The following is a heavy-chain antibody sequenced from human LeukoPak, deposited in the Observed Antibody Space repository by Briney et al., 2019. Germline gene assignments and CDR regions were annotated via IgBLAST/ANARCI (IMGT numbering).Heavy chain of an antibody. D-gene: IGHD1-26*01. CDR3: ARAYVGATVYYYYYMDV. CDR1: GFTFSDYY. CDR2: ISSSGSTI. J-gene: IGHJ6*03. Sequence: GRSLRLSCAASGFTFSDYYMSWIRQAPGKGLEWVSYISSSGSTIYYADSVKGRFTISRDNAKNSLYLQMNSLRAEDTAVYYCARAYVGATVYYYYYMDVWGKGTTVTVSS. V-gene: IGHV3-11*04.